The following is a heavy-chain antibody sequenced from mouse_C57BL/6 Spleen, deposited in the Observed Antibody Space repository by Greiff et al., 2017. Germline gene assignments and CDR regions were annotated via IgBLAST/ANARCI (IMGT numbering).Heavy chain of an antibody. D-gene: IGHD4-1*01. CDR2: IDPSDSYT. CDR3: ARRWDGPLDY. V-gene: IGHV1-69*01. J-gene: IGHJ2*01. CDR1: GYTFTSYW. Sequence: QVQLKQPGAELVMPGASVKLSCKASGYTFTSYWMHWVKQRPGQGLEWIGEIDPSDSYTNYNQKFKGKSTLTVDKSSSTAYMQLSSLTSEDSAVYYCARRWDGPLDYWGQGTTLTVSS.